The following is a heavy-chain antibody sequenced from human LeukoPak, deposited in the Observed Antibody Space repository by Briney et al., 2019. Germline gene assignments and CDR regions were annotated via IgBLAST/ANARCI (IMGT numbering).Heavy chain of an antibody. Sequence: GGYLRLSCAASGFTFSSYAMSWVRQAPGKGLEWVSAIRVSSGSTYYADSVKGRFTISRDNSKNTLYLQMNSLRAEDTAVYYCAKAVQTYYYDSSAPGGYWGQRTLVTVSS. V-gene: IGHV3-23*01. D-gene: IGHD3-22*01. J-gene: IGHJ4*02. CDR2: IRVSSGST. CDR1: GFTFSSYA. CDR3: AKAVQTYYYDSSAPGGY.